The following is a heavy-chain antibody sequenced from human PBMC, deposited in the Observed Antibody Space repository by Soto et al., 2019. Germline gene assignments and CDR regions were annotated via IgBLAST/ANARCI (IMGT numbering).Heavy chain of an antibody. V-gene: IGHV2-70*11. J-gene: IGHJ4*02. CDR3: ARTDSSSWPLYFDY. D-gene: IGHD6-13*01. Sequence: GSGPTLVNPTQTLTLTCTFSGFSLSTSGMCVSWIRQPPGKALEWLARIDWDDDKYYSTSLKTRLTISKDTSKNQVVLTMTNMDPVDTATYYCARTDSSSWPLYFDYWGRGTLVTVSS. CDR1: GFSLSTSGMC. CDR2: IDWDDDK.